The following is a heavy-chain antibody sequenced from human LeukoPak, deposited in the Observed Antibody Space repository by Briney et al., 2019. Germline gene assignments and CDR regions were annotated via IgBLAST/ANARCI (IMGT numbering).Heavy chain of an antibody. CDR1: GYTFTSYG. Sequence: ASVKVSCKASGYTFTSYGISWVRQAPGQGLEWMGWISAYNGNTNYAQKLQGRVTMTTDTSTSTAYMELRSLRSDDTAVYYCARARITYYYGSGSPYYFDYWGQGTLVTVSS. V-gene: IGHV1-18*01. D-gene: IGHD3-10*01. CDR2: ISAYNGNT. CDR3: ARARITYYYGSGSPYYFDY. J-gene: IGHJ4*02.